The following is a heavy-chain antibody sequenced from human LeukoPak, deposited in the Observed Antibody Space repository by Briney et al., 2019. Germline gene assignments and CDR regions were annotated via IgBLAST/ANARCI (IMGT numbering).Heavy chain of an antibody. CDR3: ARDLDYGDYAYYYYGMDV. Sequence: PSETLSLTCTVSGGSISSCYWSWIRQPAGKGLEWIGRIYTSGSTNYNPSLKSRVTMSVDTSKNQFSLKLSSVTAADTAVYYCARDLDYGDYAYYYYGMDVWGQGTTVTVSS. CDR2: IYTSGST. J-gene: IGHJ6*02. CDR1: GGSISSCY. D-gene: IGHD4-17*01. V-gene: IGHV4-4*07.